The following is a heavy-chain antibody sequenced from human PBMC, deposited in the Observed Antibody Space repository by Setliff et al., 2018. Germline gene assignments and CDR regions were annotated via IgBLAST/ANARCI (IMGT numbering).Heavy chain of an antibody. Sequence: GGSLRLSCAASGFTFSSYAMTWVRQAPGKGLEWVSGVGASGVATSYADSVKGRFTISRDNSKKTLYLQMNSLRAEDTAVYYCAKGPYYDILTGFQYYSDYWGQGTLVTV. J-gene: IGHJ4*02. CDR3: AKGPYYDILTGFQYYSDY. V-gene: IGHV3-23*01. CDR2: VGASGVAT. D-gene: IGHD3-9*01. CDR1: GFTFSSYA.